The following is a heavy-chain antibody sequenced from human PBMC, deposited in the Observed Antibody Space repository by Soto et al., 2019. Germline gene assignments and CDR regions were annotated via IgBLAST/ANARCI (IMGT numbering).Heavy chain of an antibody. Sequence: SETLSLTCTVSGGSIRSYYWSWIRQPPGKGLEGIGYIYYSGSTNYNPSLKSRVTISVDTSKTQFSLKLSSVTAADTAGYSCARPPFRVADPRWNYSGMDVWGHGTTVTVSS. CDR3: ARPPFRVADPRWNYSGMDV. V-gene: IGHV4-59*01. CDR1: GGSIRSYY. D-gene: IGHD3-10*01. CDR2: IYYSGST. J-gene: IGHJ6*01.